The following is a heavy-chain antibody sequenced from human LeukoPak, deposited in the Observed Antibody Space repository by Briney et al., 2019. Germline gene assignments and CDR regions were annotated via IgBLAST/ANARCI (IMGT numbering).Heavy chain of an antibody. J-gene: IGHJ4*02. V-gene: IGHV3-48*03. D-gene: IGHD3-9*01. CDR1: ASTFSSYE. CDR2: ISSSGSTI. CDR3: ARGNTDWPYYLDY. Sequence: GGSLRLSCAVSASTFSSYEMHWFRQAPGKGLEWLSFISSSGSTIYYADSVKGRFTISRDNAKNTLYLQMNSLRAEDTAVYYCARGNTDWPYYLDYWGQGTLVTVSS.